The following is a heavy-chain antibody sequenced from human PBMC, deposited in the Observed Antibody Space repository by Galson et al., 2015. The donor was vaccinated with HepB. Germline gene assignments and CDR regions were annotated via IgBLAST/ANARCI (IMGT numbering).Heavy chain of an antibody. V-gene: IGHV3-74*01. CDR1: GFSFSHYW. J-gene: IGHJ4*02. Sequence: SLRLSCAASGFSFSHYWMHWVRQAPGKGLVWVSRINSDGSSTNYADSVKGRFTISRDNAKNTLYLQMNSLRAEDTAVYYCAREGPCSSSSCNYFDYWGQGTLVTVSS. CDR2: INSDGSST. CDR3: AREGPCSSSSCNYFDY. D-gene: IGHD2-2*01.